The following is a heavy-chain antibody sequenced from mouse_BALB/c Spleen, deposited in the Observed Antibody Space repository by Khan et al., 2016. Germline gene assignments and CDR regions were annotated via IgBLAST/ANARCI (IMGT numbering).Heavy chain of an antibody. Sequence: VELVESGPGLVAPSQSLSITCTVSGFSITGFAVNWVRQPPGKGLEWLGVIWGDGRTDYDSAHKSRLSISKDDSTSQVFLKMNSLQTDDTARYDCAGYYDYDGGFAYWGQGTLVTVSA. J-gene: IGHJ3*01. V-gene: IGHV2-6-7*01. D-gene: IGHD2-4*01. CDR3: AGYYDYDGGFAY. CDR1: GFSITGFA. CDR2: IWGDGRT.